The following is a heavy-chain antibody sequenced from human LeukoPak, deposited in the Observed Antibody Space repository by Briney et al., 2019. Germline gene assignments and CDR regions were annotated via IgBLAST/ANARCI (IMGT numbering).Heavy chain of an antibody. D-gene: IGHD6-19*01. Sequence: SETLSLTCTVSGGSISSSSYYWGWIRQPPGKGLEWIGEINHSGSTNYNPSLKSRVTISVDTSKNQFSLKLSSVTAADTAVYYCARGMAVAGTAWFDPWGQGTLVTVSS. CDR2: INHSGST. CDR3: ARGMAVAGTAWFDP. CDR1: GGSISSSSYY. V-gene: IGHV4-39*07. J-gene: IGHJ5*02.